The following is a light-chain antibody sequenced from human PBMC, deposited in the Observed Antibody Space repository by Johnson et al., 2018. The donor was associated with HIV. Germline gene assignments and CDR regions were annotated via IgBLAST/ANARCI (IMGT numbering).Light chain of an antibody. Sequence: QSVLTQPPSVSAAPGQKVTISCSGSRSNIGNNYVSWYQQLPGTAPKLLIYENNKRPSGIPDRFSGSKSGTSATLGITGLQTGDEGDYYCGTWERSRSAGGVFGTVTKFTVL. CDR3: GTWERSRSAGGV. CDR1: RSNIGNNY. J-gene: IGLJ1*01. V-gene: IGLV1-51*02. CDR2: ENN.